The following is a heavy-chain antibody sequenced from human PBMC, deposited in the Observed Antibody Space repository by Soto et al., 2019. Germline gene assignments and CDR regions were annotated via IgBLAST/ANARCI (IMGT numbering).Heavy chain of an antibody. Sequence: SVKVSCKASGGTFSSYAISWVRQAPGQGLEWMGGIIPIFGTANYAQKFQGRVTITADKSTSTAYMELSSLRSEDTAVYYCARVGNYYDSSGWAGFDYWGQGTLVTVSS. CDR3: ARVGNYYDSSGWAGFDY. J-gene: IGHJ4*02. CDR1: GGTFSSYA. D-gene: IGHD3-22*01. CDR2: IIPIFGTA. V-gene: IGHV1-69*06.